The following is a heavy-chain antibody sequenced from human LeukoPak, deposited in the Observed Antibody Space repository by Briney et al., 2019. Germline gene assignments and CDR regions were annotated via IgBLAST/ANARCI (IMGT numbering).Heavy chain of an antibody. Sequence: SETLSLTCAVSGVSISPYYWAWIRQPPGKGLEWIGYIHTSGSNNQYPSLKSRVTISVDKSKNHFSLRLNSVTAADTAAYYCARLSAAVHLGAFDLWGQGTMVTVSS. CDR3: ARLSAAVHLGAFDL. CDR2: IHTSGSN. J-gene: IGHJ3*01. CDR1: GVSISPYY. D-gene: IGHD3-3*01. V-gene: IGHV4-4*09.